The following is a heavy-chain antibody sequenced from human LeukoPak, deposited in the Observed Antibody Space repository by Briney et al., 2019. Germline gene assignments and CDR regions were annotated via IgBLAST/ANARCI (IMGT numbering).Heavy chain of an antibody. CDR1: GYSISSGYY. CDR2: IYHSGST. J-gene: IGHJ4*02. Sequence: SDTLSLTCSVSGYSISSGYYWGWVRQPPGKGLEWIGSIYHSGSTYYNPSLKSRVTISVDTSKNQFSLKLSSVTAADTAVYCCAREDVTTVTYFDYWGQGTLVTVSS. CDR3: AREDVTTVTYFDY. V-gene: IGHV4-38-2*02. D-gene: IGHD4-17*01.